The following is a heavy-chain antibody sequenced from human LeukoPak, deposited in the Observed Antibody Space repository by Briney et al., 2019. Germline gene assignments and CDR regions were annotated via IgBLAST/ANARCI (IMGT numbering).Heavy chain of an antibody. J-gene: IGHJ4*02. CDR2: ITGSGGNT. D-gene: IGHD3-9*01. CDR1: GFTFSNYA. CDR3: AKWGDYDVLTGYYVSDY. Sequence: GGSLRFFCAASGFTFSNYAMSWVRQAAGKGLEWVSAITGSGGNTYYADSVKGRFTISRDNSKNTLYLQMNSLRAEDTAVYYCAKWGDYDVLTGYYVSDYWGQGTLVTVSS. V-gene: IGHV3-23*01.